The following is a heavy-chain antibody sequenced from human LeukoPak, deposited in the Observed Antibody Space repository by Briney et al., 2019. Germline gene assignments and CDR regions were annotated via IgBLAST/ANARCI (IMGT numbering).Heavy chain of an antibody. V-gene: IGHV4-39*07. D-gene: IGHD2-15*01. CDR3: ARDDRRYCSGGTCYSRDY. CDR1: GGSVSSSSYY. Sequence: PSETLSLTCTVSGGSVSSSSYYWSWIRQSPGKGLEWIGELNQSGITNYNPSLKTRVTISVDASKNQLSLKLRSVTAADTAMYYCARDDRRYCSGGTCYSRDYWGQGTLVTVSS. CDR2: LNQSGIT. J-gene: IGHJ4*02.